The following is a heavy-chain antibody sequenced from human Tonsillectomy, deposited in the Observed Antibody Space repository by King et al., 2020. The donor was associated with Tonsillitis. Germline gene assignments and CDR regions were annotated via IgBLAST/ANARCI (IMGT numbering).Heavy chain of an antibody. J-gene: IGHJ3*02. CDR1: GGSISSSSYY. Sequence: QMQLQESGPGLVKPSETLSLTCTVSGGSISSSSYYWGWIRQPPGKGLEWIGSIYYSGSTYYNPSLKSRVTISVDTSKNQFSLKLSSVTAADTAVYYCARERSYYDFWSGWKWSDAFDIWGQGTMVTVSS. CDR2: IYYSGST. CDR3: ARERSYYDFWSGWKWSDAFDI. V-gene: IGHV4-39*02. D-gene: IGHD3-3*01.